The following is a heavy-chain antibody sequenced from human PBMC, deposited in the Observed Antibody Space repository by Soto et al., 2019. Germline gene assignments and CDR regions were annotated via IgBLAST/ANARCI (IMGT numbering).Heavy chain of an antibody. Sequence: GALRLSCAASGFTFSGSAMHWVRQASGRGLEWVGRIRTKANSYATTYAASVKGRFTISRDDSKNTAYLQMNSLSTEDTAMYYCTRSITGTTSNPWYYYGMDVWGQGTTVTVSS. D-gene: IGHD1-7*01. CDR1: GFTFSGSA. CDR3: TRSITGTTSNPWYYYGMDV. J-gene: IGHJ6*02. CDR2: IRTKANSYAT. V-gene: IGHV3-73*01.